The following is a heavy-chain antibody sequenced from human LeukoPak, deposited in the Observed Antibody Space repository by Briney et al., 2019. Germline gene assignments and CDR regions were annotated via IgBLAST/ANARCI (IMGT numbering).Heavy chain of an antibody. J-gene: IGHJ6*02. CDR2: INPSGGST. V-gene: IGHV1-46*01. CDR3: ARDGQDIVVVPAALYYYYGMDV. Sequence: ASVKVSCKASGYTFTSYYMHWVRQAPGQGLEWMGIINPSGGSTSYAQKFQGRVTMTRDTSTSTVYMELSSLRSEDTAVYYCARDGQDIVVVPAALYYYYGMDVWGQGTTVTVSS. CDR1: GYTFTSYY. D-gene: IGHD2-2*01.